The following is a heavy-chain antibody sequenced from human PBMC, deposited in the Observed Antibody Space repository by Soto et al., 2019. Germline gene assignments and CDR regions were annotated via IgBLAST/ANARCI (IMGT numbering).Heavy chain of an antibody. CDR3: VRQLLVVSPLDH. J-gene: IGHJ4*02. CDR2: IGRKANNYAT. V-gene: IGHV3-73*02. D-gene: IGHD6-13*01. Sequence: EVHLVQSGGGLVQPGGSLKLSCAASGFIFSGSAMHWVRQASGKGLEWVGRIGRKANNYATEYAASVEGRFTISRDESKTTTFLLMNSLKIEDTAVYFCVRQLLVVSPLDHWGQGTLFTVSS. CDR1: GFIFSGSA.